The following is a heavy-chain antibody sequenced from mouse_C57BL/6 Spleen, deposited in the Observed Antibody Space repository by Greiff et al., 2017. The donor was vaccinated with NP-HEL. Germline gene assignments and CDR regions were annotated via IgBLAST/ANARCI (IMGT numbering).Heavy chain of an antibody. CDR1: GYAFSSSW. J-gene: IGHJ1*03. CDR3: GNYYGSSEGWYFDV. CDR2: IYPGDGDT. Sequence: QVQLQQSGPELVKPGASVKISCKASGYAFSSSWMNWVKQRPGKGLEWIGRIYPGDGDTNYNGKFKGKATLTADKSSSTAYMQLSSLTSEDSAVYFCGNYYGSSEGWYFDVWGTGTTVTVSS. V-gene: IGHV1-82*01. D-gene: IGHD1-1*01.